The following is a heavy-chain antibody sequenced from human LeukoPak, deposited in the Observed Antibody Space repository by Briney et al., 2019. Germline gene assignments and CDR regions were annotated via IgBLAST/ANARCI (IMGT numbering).Heavy chain of an antibody. V-gene: IGHV4-59*13. CDR2: IYYSGST. CDR3: ARDHDLGHYYYGMDV. D-gene: IGHD1-1*01. CDR1: GGSISSYY. Sequence: SDTLSLTCTVSGGSISSYYWSWIRKPPGKGLEWIGFIYYSGSTNYNPSLNSRVTISVDMSKNQFSLKLSSVTAADTAVYYCARDHDLGHYYYGMDVWGQGTTVTVSS. J-gene: IGHJ6*02.